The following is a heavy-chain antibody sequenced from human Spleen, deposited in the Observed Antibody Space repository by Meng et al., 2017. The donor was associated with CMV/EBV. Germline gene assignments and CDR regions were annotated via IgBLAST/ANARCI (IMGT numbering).Heavy chain of an antibody. D-gene: IGHD7-27*01. Sequence: QVQLVQSGAEVKKPGASVQVSCKASGYTFTSYYMHWVRQAPGQGLEWMGIINPSGGSTSYAQKFQGRVTMTRDTSISTAYMELSRLRSDDTAVYYCARGLTGSNYWGQGTLVTVSS. CDR1: GYTFTSYY. CDR2: INPSGGST. J-gene: IGHJ4*02. CDR3: ARGLTGSNY. V-gene: IGHV1-46*01.